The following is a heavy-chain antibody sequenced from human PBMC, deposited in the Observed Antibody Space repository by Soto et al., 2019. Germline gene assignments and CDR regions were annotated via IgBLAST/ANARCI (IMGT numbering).Heavy chain of an antibody. V-gene: IGHV4-34*01. J-gene: IGHJ5*02. CDR1: GGSFSGYY. Sequence: SETLSLTCAVYGGSFSGYYWSWIRQPPWKGLEWIGEINHSGSTNYNPSLKSRVTISVDTSKNQFSLKLSSVTAADTAVYYCASNIRPRLSLYDFWSGPQTNWFDPLGQVTLVTVSS. D-gene: IGHD3-3*01. CDR3: ASNIRPRLSLYDFWSGPQTNWFDP. CDR2: INHSGST.